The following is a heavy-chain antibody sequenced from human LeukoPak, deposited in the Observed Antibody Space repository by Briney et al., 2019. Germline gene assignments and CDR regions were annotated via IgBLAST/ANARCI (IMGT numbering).Heavy chain of an antibody. Sequence: GASVKLSCKASGYTFTSYYIHWVRQAPGQGLEWMGIISPSGGSTSYAQKFQGRVTMTRDTSTSTVYMELSSLRSGDTAVYYCAKEGVAGLYYFDYWGQGTLVTVSS. J-gene: IGHJ4*02. D-gene: IGHD6-19*01. CDR3: AKEGVAGLYYFDY. V-gene: IGHV1-46*01. CDR1: GYTFTSYY. CDR2: ISPSGGST.